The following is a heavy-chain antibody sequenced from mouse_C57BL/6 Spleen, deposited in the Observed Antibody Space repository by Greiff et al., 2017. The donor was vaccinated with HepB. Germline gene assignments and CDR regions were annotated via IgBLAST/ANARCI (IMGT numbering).Heavy chain of an antibody. J-gene: IGHJ4*01. CDR3: ARRKDYYSNYYAMDY. CDR1: GYTFTDYN. V-gene: IGHV1-18*01. D-gene: IGHD2-5*01. Sequence: VQLQQSGPELVKPGASVKIPCKASGYTFTDYNMDWVKQSHGKSLEWIGDINPNNGGTIYNQKFKGKATLTVDKSSSTAYMELRSLTSEDTAVYYCARRKDYYSNYYAMDYWGQGTSVTVSS. CDR2: INPNNGGT.